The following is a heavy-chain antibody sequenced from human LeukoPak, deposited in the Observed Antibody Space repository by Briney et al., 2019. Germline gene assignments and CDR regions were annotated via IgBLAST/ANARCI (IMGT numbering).Heavy chain of an antibody. D-gene: IGHD2-8*01. J-gene: IGHJ4*02. V-gene: IGHV1-18*01. CDR3: ARELQGYCTNGVCYNKAIIPYY. CDR1: GGTFSSYA. Sequence: ASVKVSCKASGGTFSSYAISWVRQAPGQGLEWMGWISGYNGNTNNVQNLQGRVTMTTDTSTSTAYMELRSLRSDDTAVYYCARELQGYCTNGVCYNKAIIPYYWGQGTLVTVSS. CDR2: ISGYNGNT.